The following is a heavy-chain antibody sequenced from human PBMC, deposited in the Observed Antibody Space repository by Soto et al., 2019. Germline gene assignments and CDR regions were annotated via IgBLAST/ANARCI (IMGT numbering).Heavy chain of an antibody. J-gene: IGHJ4*02. CDR2: IYYSGST. V-gene: IGHV4-59*08. Sequence: QVQLQESGPGLVKPSETLSLTCTVSGGSISSYYWSWIRQPPGKGLEWIGYIYYSGSTNYNPSLKSRVTISXXXSKNQFSLXXXXVTAADTAVYYCARRYGSCFDYWGQGTLVTVSS. CDR1: GGSISSYY. D-gene: IGHD6-6*01. CDR3: ARRYGSCFDY.